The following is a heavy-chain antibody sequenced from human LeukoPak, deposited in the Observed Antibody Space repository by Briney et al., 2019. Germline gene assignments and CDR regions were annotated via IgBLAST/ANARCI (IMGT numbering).Heavy chain of an antibody. Sequence: GGSLRLSCAASGFTFSSYSMNWVRQALGKGLEWVSYISSSSSTIYYADSVKGRFTISRDNAKNTLYLQMNSLRAEDTAVYYCARGLVPGFLDYWGQGTPVTVSS. CDR1: GFTFSSYS. V-gene: IGHV3-48*04. D-gene: IGHD4-11*01. CDR2: ISSSSSTI. CDR3: ARGLVPGFLDY. J-gene: IGHJ4*02.